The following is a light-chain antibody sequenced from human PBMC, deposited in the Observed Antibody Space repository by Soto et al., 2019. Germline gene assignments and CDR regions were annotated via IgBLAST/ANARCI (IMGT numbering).Light chain of an antibody. CDR2: DAS. CDR1: QSISSR. CDR3: QQYNSWTWT. Sequence: DIQMTQSPSTLSASVGDRVTITCRASQSISSRLAWYQQKPGKAPKLLIYDASSLESGVPSRFSGSGSGTEFTLTISSLQPDDFATYYCQQYNSWTWTFGQGTKVDIK. J-gene: IGKJ1*01. V-gene: IGKV1-5*01.